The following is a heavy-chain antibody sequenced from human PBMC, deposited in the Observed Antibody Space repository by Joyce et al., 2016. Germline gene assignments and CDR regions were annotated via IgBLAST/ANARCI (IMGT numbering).Heavy chain of an antibody. J-gene: IGHJ5*02. CDR2: IKQDGSEK. V-gene: IGHV3-7*01. Sequence: EVQLVESGGGLVQPGGSLRLSCAASGFTLGGYWMYWVRQAPGKGLEWVANIKQDGSEKYYVDSGKGRFTISRDNAKNSLYLQMNSLRVEDSAVYYCARDAPYYDILTGYWVGFDPWGQGTLVTVSS. D-gene: IGHD3-9*01. CDR3: ARDAPYYDILTGYWVGFDP. CDR1: GFTLGGYW.